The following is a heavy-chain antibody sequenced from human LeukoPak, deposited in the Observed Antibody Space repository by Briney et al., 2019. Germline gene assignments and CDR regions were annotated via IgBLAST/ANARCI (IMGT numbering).Heavy chain of an antibody. CDR3: ARMYSGTYGGIDY. CDR1: GGSVNTYY. CDR2: IYTSGST. V-gene: IGHV4-4*07. Sequence: SETLSLTCSVSGGSVNTYYWSWIRQPAGKGLEWIGRIYTSGSTNYNPSLKSRVTMSVDTSKNQFSLKLTSVTAADTAVYYCARMYSGTYGGIDYWGQGTLVTVSS. J-gene: IGHJ4*02. D-gene: IGHD1-26*01.